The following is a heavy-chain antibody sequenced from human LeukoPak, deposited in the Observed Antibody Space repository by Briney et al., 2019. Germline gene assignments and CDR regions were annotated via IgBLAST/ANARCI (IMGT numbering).Heavy chain of an antibody. CDR1: GYTFTGYY. J-gene: IGHJ3*02. CDR2: INPNSGGT. Sequence: ASVKVSCEASGYTFTGYYMHWVRQAPGQGLEWMGWINPNSGGTSYVQKFQGRVTMTRDTSINTAYMELSSLRSDDTAVYYCARDGPLVPGDAFDIWGQGTMVTVSS. CDR3: ARDGPLVPGDAFDI. V-gene: IGHV1-2*02.